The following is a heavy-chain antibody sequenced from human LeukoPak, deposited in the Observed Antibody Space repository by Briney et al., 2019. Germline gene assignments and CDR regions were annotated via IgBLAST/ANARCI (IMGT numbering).Heavy chain of an antibody. D-gene: IGHD3-3*01. CDR1: GGTFSSYA. CDR3: ARETYYDFWSGHPSPAYYYYMDV. Sequence: GASVKVSCKASGGTFSSYAISWVRQAPGQGLEWMGGIIPIFGTANYAQKFQGRVTITADESTSTAYMELSSLRSEDTAVYYCARETYYDFWSGHPSPAYYYYMDVWGKGTTVTVSS. J-gene: IGHJ6*03. CDR2: IIPIFGTA. V-gene: IGHV1-69*13.